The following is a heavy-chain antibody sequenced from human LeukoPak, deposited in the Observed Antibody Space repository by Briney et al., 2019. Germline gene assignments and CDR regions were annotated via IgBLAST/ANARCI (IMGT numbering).Heavy chain of an antibody. CDR2: ISGSGGST. J-gene: IGHJ6*02. Sequence: PGGSLRLSCAASGFTVSSYSMSWVRQAPGKGLEWVSAISGSGGSTYYADSVKGRFTISRDNSKNTLYLQMNSLRAEDTAVYYCAKVSRYCSSTSCSYGMDVWGQGTTVTVSS. CDR3: AKVSRYCSSTSCSYGMDV. D-gene: IGHD2-2*01. CDR1: GFTVSSYS. V-gene: IGHV3-23*01.